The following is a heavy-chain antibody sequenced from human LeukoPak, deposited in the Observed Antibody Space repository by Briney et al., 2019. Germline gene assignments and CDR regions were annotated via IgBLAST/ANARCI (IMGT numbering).Heavy chain of an antibody. CDR1: GASVSGSNYY. Sequence: SETLSLTCAVSGASVSGSNYYWGWIRQPPGKGLEWIGNIYSSGSTYYNASLQSRVTISIDTSKNQFSLRLTSVTAADTAVYFCATLVSTRYYFDYWGQGTLVTVSS. D-gene: IGHD5/OR15-5a*01. V-gene: IGHV4-39*01. J-gene: IGHJ4*02. CDR2: IYSSGST. CDR3: ATLVSTRYYFDY.